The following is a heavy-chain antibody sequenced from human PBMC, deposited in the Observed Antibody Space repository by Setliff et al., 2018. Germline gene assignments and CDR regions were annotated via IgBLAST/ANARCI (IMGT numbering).Heavy chain of an antibody. V-gene: IGHV1-2*06. J-gene: IGHJ4*02. CDR3: ARSDFGVVIPPGY. CDR1: GYTFTGYY. Sequence: ASVKVSCKASGYTFTGYYMHWARQAPGQGLEWMGRINPNSGGTNYAQKFQGRVTMTRDTSISTAYMELSRLRSDDTAVYYCARSDFGVVIPPGYWGQGTLVTVSS. D-gene: IGHD3-3*01. CDR2: INPNSGGT.